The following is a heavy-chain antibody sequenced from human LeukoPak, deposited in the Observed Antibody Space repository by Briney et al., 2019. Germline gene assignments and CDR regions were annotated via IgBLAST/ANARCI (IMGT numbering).Heavy chain of an antibody. CDR1: GFTFDNYA. J-gene: IGHJ4*02. Sequence: GGSLRLSCAASGFTFDNYAMHWVRQAPGKGLEWVSGISWNSGNVGYADSVKGRFTISRDKAKNSLYLQMNSLRAEDTALYYCAKGEYGDWGQGTLVTVSS. V-gene: IGHV3-9*01. D-gene: IGHD3-10*01. CDR2: ISWNSGNV. CDR3: AKGEYGD.